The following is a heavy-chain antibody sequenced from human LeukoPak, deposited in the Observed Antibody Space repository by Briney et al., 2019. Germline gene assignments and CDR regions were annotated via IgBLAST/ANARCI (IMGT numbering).Heavy chain of an antibody. Sequence: GGSLRLSCAASGFTFDDYGMSWVRQAPGKGLEWVSGINWNGGSTGYADSVKGRFTISRDNAKNSLYLQMNSLRAEDTALYYCARDLGIAVAGNFDYWGQGPWSPSPQ. CDR1: GFTFDDYG. CDR3: ARDLGIAVAGNFDY. V-gene: IGHV3-20*04. CDR2: INWNGGST. D-gene: IGHD6-19*01. J-gene: IGHJ4*02.